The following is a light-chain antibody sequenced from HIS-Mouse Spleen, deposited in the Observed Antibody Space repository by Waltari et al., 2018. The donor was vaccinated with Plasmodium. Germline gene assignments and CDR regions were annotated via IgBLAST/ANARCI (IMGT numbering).Light chain of an antibody. J-gene: IGLJ2*01. CDR1: SSDVGGYNY. V-gene: IGLV2-8*01. Sequence: QSALTQPPSASGSPGQSVTISCPGTSSDVGGYNYVSWYQPHPGKAPNLMIYEVSKRPSGVPYRFAGAKSGNTASLTVSWLQAEDEAEYYCSSYAGSNNLVFGGGTKLTVL. CDR2: EVS. CDR3: SSYAGSNNLV.